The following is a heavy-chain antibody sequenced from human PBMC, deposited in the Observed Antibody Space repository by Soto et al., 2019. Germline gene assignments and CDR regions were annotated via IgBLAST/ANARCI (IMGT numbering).Heavy chain of an antibody. D-gene: IGHD4-17*01. CDR3: AKSPNYGDENYFDL. CDR1: GFDVRSHF. V-gene: IGHV3-66*01. J-gene: IGHJ5*02. CDR2: VYSGGST. Sequence: GGSLRLSCAISGFDVRSHFMSWVRQAPGKGLEWVSVVYSGGSTYYSDSVRGRFTISRDSFGNTLNLQMNSLRVDDTAVYYCAKSPNYGDENYFDLWGQGTLVTVSS.